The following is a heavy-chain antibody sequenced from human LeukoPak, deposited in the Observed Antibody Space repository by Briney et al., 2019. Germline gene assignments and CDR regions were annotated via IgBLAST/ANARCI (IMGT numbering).Heavy chain of an antibody. CDR3: AREGYDFWSGYCDY. J-gene: IGHJ4*02. CDR1: VGTFCSYA. Sequence: SVKVSCKASVGTFCSYAISWVRQAPGQGLEWMGGIIPIFVTANYAQKFQGRVTITTDESTSTAYMELSSLRSEDMAVYYCAREGYDFWSGYCDYWGQGTLVTVSS. CDR2: IIPIFVTA. D-gene: IGHD3-3*01. V-gene: IGHV1-69*05.